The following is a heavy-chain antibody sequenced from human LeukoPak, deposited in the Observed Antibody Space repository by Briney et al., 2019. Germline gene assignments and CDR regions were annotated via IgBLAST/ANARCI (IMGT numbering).Heavy chain of an antibody. J-gene: IGHJ4*02. V-gene: IGHV3-23*01. Sequence: GGSLRLSCAASGFTVSSNYMTWVRQAPGKGLEWVAAISGDGVGTYYADSVKGRFDISRDNSKNTLYLQMNSLRTEDTAVYYCAKDANYLDSSGYLIPFDFWGRGTLVTVSS. D-gene: IGHD3-22*01. CDR2: ISGDGVGT. CDR1: GFTVSSNY. CDR3: AKDANYLDSSGYLIPFDF.